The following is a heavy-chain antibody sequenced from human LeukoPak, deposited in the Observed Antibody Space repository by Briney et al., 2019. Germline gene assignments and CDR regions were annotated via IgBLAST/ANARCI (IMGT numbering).Heavy chain of an antibody. Sequence: PSETLSLTCAVYGGSFSGYYWSWIRQPPGKGLEWIGEINHSGSTNYNPSLKSRVTISVDTFKNQFSLKLSSVTAADTAVYYCAGSYVWGNSKFYYYYGMDVWGQGTTVTVSS. CDR2: INHSGST. CDR1: GGSFSGYY. J-gene: IGHJ6*02. V-gene: IGHV4-34*01. D-gene: IGHD3-16*01. CDR3: AGSYVWGNSKFYYYYGMDV.